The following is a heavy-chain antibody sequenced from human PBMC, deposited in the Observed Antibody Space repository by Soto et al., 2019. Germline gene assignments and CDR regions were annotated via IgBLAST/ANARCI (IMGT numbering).Heavy chain of an antibody. D-gene: IGHD2-21*02. CDR1: GGTFSSYA. Sequence: QVQLVQSGAEVKKPGSSVKVSCKASGGTFSSYAISWVRQAPGQGLEWMGGIIPIFGTANYAQKFQGRVTITADESTSTAYMELSSLRSEDTAVYYCARDTSCGGDCYRVYYYYGMDVWGQGTTVTVSS. CDR2: IIPIFGTA. J-gene: IGHJ6*02. CDR3: ARDTSCGGDCYRVYYYYGMDV. V-gene: IGHV1-69*12.